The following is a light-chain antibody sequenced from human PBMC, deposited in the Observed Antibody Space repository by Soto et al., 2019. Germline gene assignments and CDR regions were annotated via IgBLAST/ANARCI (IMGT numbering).Light chain of an antibody. CDR3: TSYTSDNSSYV. J-gene: IGLJ1*01. CDR1: SSDVGAYTS. CDR2: EVS. Sequence: QSVLTQPASVSGSPGQSITISCTGTSSDVGAYTSVSWYQQHPGKAPKLMIYEVSNRPSGVSNRFSGSKSANTASLTISGLQAEDEAHYYCTSYTSDNSSYVFGTGTKVT. V-gene: IGLV2-14*01.